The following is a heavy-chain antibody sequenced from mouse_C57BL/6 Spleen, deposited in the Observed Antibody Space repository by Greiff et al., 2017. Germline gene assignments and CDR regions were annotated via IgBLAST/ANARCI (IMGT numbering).Heavy chain of an antibody. CDR2: ILPGSGST. CDR1: GYTFPGYG. Sequence: QVHVKQSGAELLKPGASVKLSCKATGYTFPGYGIEWVKQRPGHGLECIGEILPGSGSTNYNEKFKGKATYTADTSSTTANMQLSSLTTADSAIYAGAYYGSSSFAYWGQGTLLTVSA. CDR3: AYYGSSSFAY. V-gene: IGHV1-9*01. J-gene: IGHJ3*01. D-gene: IGHD1-1*01.